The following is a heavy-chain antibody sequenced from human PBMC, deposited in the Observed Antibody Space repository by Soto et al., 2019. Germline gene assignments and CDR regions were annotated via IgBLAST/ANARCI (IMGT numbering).Heavy chain of an antibody. CDR3: ASPLLGATSGFY. Sequence: PSETLSLTCAVYGGSFSGYYWSWIRQPPGKGLEWIGEINHSGSTNYNPSLKSRVTISVDTSKNQFSLKLRSVTAADTAVYYCASPLLGATSGFYWGQGTLVTVS. V-gene: IGHV4-34*01. CDR1: GGSFSGYY. D-gene: IGHD1-26*01. CDR2: INHSGST. J-gene: IGHJ4*02.